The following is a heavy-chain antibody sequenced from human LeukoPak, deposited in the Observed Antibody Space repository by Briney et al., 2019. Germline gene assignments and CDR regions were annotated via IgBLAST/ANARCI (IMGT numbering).Heavy chain of an antibody. CDR2: ISSSSSYI. V-gene: IGHV3-21*01. Sequence: GGSLRLSCAASGFTFSSYSMNLVRQAPGKGLEWVSSISSSSSYIYYADSVKGRFTISRDNAKNSLYLQMNSLRAEDTAVYYCAREPPYCSSTSCYQFDYWGQGTLVTVSS. J-gene: IGHJ4*02. CDR3: AREPPYCSSTSCYQFDY. CDR1: GFTFSSYS. D-gene: IGHD2-2*01.